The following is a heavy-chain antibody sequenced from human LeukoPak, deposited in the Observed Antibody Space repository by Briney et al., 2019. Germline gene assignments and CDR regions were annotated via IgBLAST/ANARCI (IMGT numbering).Heavy chain of an antibody. CDR1: GYTFTSYG. Sequence: ASVKVSCKASGYTFTSYGISWVRQAPGQGLEWMGWISAYNGNTNYAQKLQGRVTMTTDTSTSTAYMELRSLRSGDTAVYYCARPDSGSYYDAFDIWGQGTMVTVSS. J-gene: IGHJ3*02. V-gene: IGHV1-18*01. D-gene: IGHD1-26*01. CDR2: ISAYNGNT. CDR3: ARPDSGSYYDAFDI.